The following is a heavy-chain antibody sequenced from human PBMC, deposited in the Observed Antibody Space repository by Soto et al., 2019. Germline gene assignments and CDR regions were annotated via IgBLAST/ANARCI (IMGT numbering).Heavy chain of an antibody. CDR2: IIPIFGTA. CDR1: GGTFSSYA. Sequence: SVKVSCKASGGTFSSYAISWVRQAPGQGLEWMGGIIPIFGTANYAQKFQGRVTITADESTSTAYMELSSLRSEDTAVYYCARAIRLRFWSGYYSYGMDVWGQGTTVTVSS. V-gene: IGHV1-69*13. J-gene: IGHJ6*02. CDR3: ARAIRLRFWSGYYSYGMDV. D-gene: IGHD3-3*01.